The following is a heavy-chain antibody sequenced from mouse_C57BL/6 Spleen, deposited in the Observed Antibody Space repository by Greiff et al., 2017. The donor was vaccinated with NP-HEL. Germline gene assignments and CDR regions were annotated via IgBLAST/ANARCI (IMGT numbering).Heavy chain of an antibody. CDR2: IDPETGGT. J-gene: IGHJ4*01. CDR1: GYTFTDYE. CDR3: TRSLTPGAMDY. Sequence: VQLQQSGAELVRPGASVTLSCKASGYTFTDYEMHWVKQTPVHGLEWIGAIDPETGGTAYNQKFKGKAILTADKSSSTAYMELRSLTSEDSAVYYCTRSLTPGAMDYWGQGTSVTVSS. V-gene: IGHV1-15*01.